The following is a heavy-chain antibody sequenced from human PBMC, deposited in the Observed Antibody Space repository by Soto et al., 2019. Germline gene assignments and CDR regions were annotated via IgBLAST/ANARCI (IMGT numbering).Heavy chain of an antibody. CDR3: ARDDGPNYYGSGSYAH. Sequence: EVPLVESGGGLIQPGGSLRLSCAASGFTVSNNYMSWVRQAPGKGLEWVSVIYSGGSTYYADSVKGRFTISRDNSKNTLYLQMNSLRAEDTAVYYCARDDGPNYYGSGSYAHWGQGTLVTVSS. CDR1: GFTVSNNY. CDR2: IYSGGST. J-gene: IGHJ4*02. D-gene: IGHD3-10*01. V-gene: IGHV3-53*01.